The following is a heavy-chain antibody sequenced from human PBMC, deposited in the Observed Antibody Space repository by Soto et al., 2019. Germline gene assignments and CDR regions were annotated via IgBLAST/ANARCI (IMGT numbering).Heavy chain of an antibody. Sequence: QVQLVQSGPEVKKTGASVKVSCRASGYFFTSYAIHWVRQAPGPRLEWLGWINAANGHTKYSQNFQGRAIITRDTSANTDYMEVSSVKRGDTAVYYCARGSIAVAGRNQLEYWGQGTRVTVFS. D-gene: IGHD6-19*01. CDR3: ARGSIAVAGRNQLEY. V-gene: IGHV1-3*01. CDR1: GYFFTSYA. CDR2: INAANGHT. J-gene: IGHJ4*02.